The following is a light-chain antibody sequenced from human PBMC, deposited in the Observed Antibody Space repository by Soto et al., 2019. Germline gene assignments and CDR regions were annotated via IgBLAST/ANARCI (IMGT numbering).Light chain of an antibody. CDR2: DAS. CDR1: QSVRTN. CDR3: QHYNAWPPIA. Sequence: EIVITRSPATLSVSPGERATLSCRASQSVRTNLAWYQQKPGQAPRLLIYDASTRATGISARFSGSGSGTEFTLTISSLQSEDFALYHCQHYNAWPPIAFGQGTRLEIK. J-gene: IGKJ5*01. V-gene: IGKV3-15*01.